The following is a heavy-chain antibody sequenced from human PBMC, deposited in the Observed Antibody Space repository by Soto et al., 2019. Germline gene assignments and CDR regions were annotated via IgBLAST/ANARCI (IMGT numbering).Heavy chain of an antibody. D-gene: IGHD1-1*01. Sequence: QVQLVESGGGVVQPGRSLRLSCAASGFTFSSYAMHWVRQAPGKGLEWVAVISYDGSNKYYADSVKGRFTISRDNSKNTLYLQMNRPRAEDTAVYYCARSYNWNDGQDYWGQGTLVTVSS. V-gene: IGHV3-30-3*01. J-gene: IGHJ4*02. CDR3: ARSYNWNDGQDY. CDR1: GFTFSSYA. CDR2: ISYDGSNK.